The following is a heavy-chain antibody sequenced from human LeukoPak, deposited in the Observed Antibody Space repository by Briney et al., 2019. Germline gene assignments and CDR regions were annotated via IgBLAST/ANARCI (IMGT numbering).Heavy chain of an antibody. D-gene: IGHD3-16*01. CDR3: ARGFRLRGAFDI. CDR1: GGSFSGYY. CDR2: INHSGST. J-gene: IGHJ3*02. V-gene: IGHV4-34*01. Sequence: PSETLSLTCAVYGGSFSGYYWSWIRQPPGKGLEWIGEINHSGSTNYNPSLKSRVTISVDTSKNQFSLKLSSVTAADTAVYYCARGFRLRGAFDIWGQGTMVTVSS.